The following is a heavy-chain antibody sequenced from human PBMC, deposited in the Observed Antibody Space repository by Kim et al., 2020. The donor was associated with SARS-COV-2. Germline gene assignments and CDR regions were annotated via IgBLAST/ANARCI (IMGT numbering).Heavy chain of an antibody. CDR1: GGSISSSSYY. CDR2: IYYSGST. Sequence: SETLSLTCTVSGGSISSSSYYWGWIRQPPGKGLEWIGSIYYSGSTYYNPSLKSRVTISVDTSKNQFSLKLSSVTAADTAVYYCARLVPNYDPSDYWGQGTLVTVSS. D-gene: IGHD3-16*01. J-gene: IGHJ4*02. CDR3: ARLVPNYDPSDY. V-gene: IGHV4-39*01.